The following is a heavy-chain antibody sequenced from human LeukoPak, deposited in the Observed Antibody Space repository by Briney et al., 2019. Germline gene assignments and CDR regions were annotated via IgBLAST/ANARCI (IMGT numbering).Heavy chain of an antibody. CDR2: IHYSGST. D-gene: IGHD3-22*01. J-gene: IGHJ3*02. Sequence: SETLSLTCTVSGASISRSYWSWIRQPPGQALEWIGYIHYSGSTNYNPSLKSRVTISVDSSKNQFSLKLRSVTAADTAVYYCARDRYYYDSSSYFSAFDTWGQGTMVTVSS. CDR3: ARDRYYYDSSSYFSAFDT. CDR1: GASISRSY. V-gene: IGHV4-59*12.